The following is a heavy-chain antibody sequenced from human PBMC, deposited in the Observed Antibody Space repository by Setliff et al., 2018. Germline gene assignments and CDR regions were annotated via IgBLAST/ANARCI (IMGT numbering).Heavy chain of an antibody. J-gene: IGHJ4*02. CDR1: GFTFGDYA. Sequence: PGGSLRLSCTASGFTFGDYAMSWVRQAPGKGLEWVGFIRSKAYGGTTEYAASVKGRFTISRDDSKSIAYLQMNSLKTEDTAVYYCTRAGGDYEARADYWGQGTLVTVSS. CDR3: TRAGGDYEARADY. D-gene: IGHD4-17*01. V-gene: IGHV3-49*04. CDR2: IRSKAYGGTT.